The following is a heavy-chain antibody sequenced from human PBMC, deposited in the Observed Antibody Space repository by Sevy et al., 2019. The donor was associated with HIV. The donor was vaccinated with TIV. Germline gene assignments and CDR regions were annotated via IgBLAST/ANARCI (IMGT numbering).Heavy chain of an antibody. CDR1: DVSISSGTNY. J-gene: IGHJ3*01. D-gene: IGHD6-19*01. V-gene: IGHV4-39*01. CDR3: ARQRGGWYEYDASDV. Sequence: SETLSLTCTVSDVSISSGTNYWGWIRQPPGKGLEWIGGIYYSGTTYYNPSLKSRVTMSADTSMNQFSLKLSSVTVADTAVYYCARQRGGWYEYDASDVWGQRTMVTVSS. CDR2: IYYSGTT.